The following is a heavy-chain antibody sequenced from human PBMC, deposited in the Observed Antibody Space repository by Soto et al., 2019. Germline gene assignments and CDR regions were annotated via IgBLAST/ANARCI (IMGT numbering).Heavy chain of an antibody. D-gene: IGHD2-8*01. CDR1: GGSITSSSHY. CDR2: IYYDGNT. CDR3: ARSSIVPRLLMYPFDY. J-gene: IGHJ4*02. V-gene: IGHV4-39*01. Sequence: SETLSVTCIVSGGSITSSSHYWGWIRQPPGKWLESIGNIYYDGNTYYNPSLKSRVTISLDTSKNQFSLRLNSVTAADTAVYYCARSSIVPRLLMYPFDYWGQGTLVTVS.